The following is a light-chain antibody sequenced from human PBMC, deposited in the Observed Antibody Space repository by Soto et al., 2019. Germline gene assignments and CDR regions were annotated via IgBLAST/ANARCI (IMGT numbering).Light chain of an antibody. CDR2: EVT. J-gene: IGLJ1*01. CDR3: SSYTSSSTYV. V-gene: IGLV2-14*01. CDR1: SSDVGGYNF. Sequence: QSALTQPASVSGSPGQSITISCTGTSSDVGGYNFVSWYQQHPGKAPTLMIFEVTGRPSGVSDRFSGSKSGNAASLTISGLRAEDEADYYCSSYTSSSTYVFGPGTKLTVL.